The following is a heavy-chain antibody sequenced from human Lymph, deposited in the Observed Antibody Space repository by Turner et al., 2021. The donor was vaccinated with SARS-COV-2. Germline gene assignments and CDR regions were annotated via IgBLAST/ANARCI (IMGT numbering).Heavy chain of an antibody. J-gene: IGHJ6*02. CDR2: VDPEDAET. CDR1: GYTLTELS. Sequence: QVQLVQSGADVRKTGASVKVSCKVSGYTLTELSMHWVRQAPGKGLEWMGGVDPEDAETIYAQKFQGRVTMTEDTSTDTAYMELSSLRSEDTAVYYCATAPAVADYFLYYYGMDVWGQGTTVTVSS. D-gene: IGHD6-19*01. CDR3: ATAPAVADYFLYYYGMDV. V-gene: IGHV1-24*01.